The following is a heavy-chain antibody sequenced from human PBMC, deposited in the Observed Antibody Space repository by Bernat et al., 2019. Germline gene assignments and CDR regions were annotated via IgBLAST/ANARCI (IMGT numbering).Heavy chain of an antibody. D-gene: IGHD5-18*01. CDR3: ARDSSAYSPLDY. CDR1: GFTFNNYG. V-gene: IGHV3-33*01. CDR2: VWYDGSNK. J-gene: IGHJ4*02. Sequence: QVQLVESGGGVVQPGRSLRLSCAASGFTFNNYGIHWVRQAPGKGLEWVAVVWYDGSNKYYADSVRGRFTISRDNTKTTVDLQMNSLRADDTAVYFCARDSSAYSPLDYWGQGTLVTVSS.